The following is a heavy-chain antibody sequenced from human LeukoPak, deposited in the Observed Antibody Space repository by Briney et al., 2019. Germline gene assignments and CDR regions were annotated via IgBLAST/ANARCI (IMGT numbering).Heavy chain of an antibody. CDR3: AKDSDSRGFDY. V-gene: IGHV3-33*06. D-gene: IGHD3-22*01. CDR2: IWYDGSNK. J-gene: IGHJ4*02. Sequence: GGSLRLSCAASGFTFSSYGMHWVRPAPGKGLEWVAVIWYDGSNKYYADSVKGRFTISRDNSKNTLYLQMNSLRAEDTAVYYCAKDSDSRGFDYWGQGTLVTVSS. CDR1: GFTFSSYG.